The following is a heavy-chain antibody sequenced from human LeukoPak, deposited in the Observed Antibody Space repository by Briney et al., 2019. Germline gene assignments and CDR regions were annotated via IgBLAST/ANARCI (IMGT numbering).Heavy chain of an antibody. D-gene: IGHD3-16*02. CDR3: ARLRPYVWGSYRQKSGNWFDP. V-gene: IGHV4-39*07. J-gene: IGHJ5*02. Sequence: PSETLSLTCTVSGGSISSSSYYWGWIRQPPGKGLEWIGEINHSGSTNYNPSLKSRVTISVDTSKNQFSLKLSSVTAADTAVYYCARLRPYVWGSYRQKSGNWFDPWGQGTLVTVSS. CDR2: INHSGST. CDR1: GGSISSSSYY.